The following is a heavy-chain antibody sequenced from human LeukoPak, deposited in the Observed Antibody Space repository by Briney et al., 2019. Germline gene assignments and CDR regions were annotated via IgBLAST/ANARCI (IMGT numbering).Heavy chain of an antibody. V-gene: IGHV3-15*01. D-gene: IGHD3-22*01. J-gene: IGHJ4*02. CDR2: IKSKTNGETT. CDR1: GFTFSNAW. Sequence: GSLRLSCAASGFTFSNAWMSWVRQAPGKGLEWVGRIKSKTNGETTDYGAPVRGRFTISRDDSKNTLYLQMNSLKTEDTAMYYCTADLYVSTGYCHDYWGQGTLVTVSS. CDR3: TADLYVSTGYCHDY.